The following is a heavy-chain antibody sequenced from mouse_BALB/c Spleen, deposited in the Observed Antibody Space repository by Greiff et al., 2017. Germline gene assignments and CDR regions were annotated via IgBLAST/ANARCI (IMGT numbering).Heavy chain of an antibody. CDR3: ARYQRGLLRVLYAMDY. D-gene: IGHD2-3*01. Sequence: EVHLVESGGGLVKPGGSLKLSCAASGFTFSSYAMSWVRQSPEKRLEWVAEISSGGSYTYYPDTVTGRFTISRDNAKNTLYLEMSSLRSEDTAMYYCARYQRGLLRVLYAMDYWGQGTSVTVSS. V-gene: IGHV5-9-4*01. J-gene: IGHJ4*01. CDR2: ISSGGSYT. CDR1: GFTFSSYA.